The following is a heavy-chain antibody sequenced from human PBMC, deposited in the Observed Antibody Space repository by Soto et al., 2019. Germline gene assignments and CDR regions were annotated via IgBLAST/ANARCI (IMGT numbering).Heavy chain of an antibody. CDR3: ARTGPYSSGNN. CDR1: GTSVSGANW. V-gene: IGHV4-4*02. Sequence: VQLQESGPGLVDPLGTLSLTCAVSGTSVSGANWWGWVRQPPGKGLEWIGEIHSSGNTDYNPSLKXRXTXSXXMSKNEFSLKLTSVTAADTAVYYCARTGPYSSGNNWGQGTLVTVSS. J-gene: IGHJ4*02. CDR2: IHSSGNT. D-gene: IGHD3-22*01.